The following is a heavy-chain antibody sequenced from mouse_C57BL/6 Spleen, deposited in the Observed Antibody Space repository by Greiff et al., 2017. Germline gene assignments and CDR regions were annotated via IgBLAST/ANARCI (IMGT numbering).Heavy chain of an antibody. Sequence: QVQLQQSGAELARPGASVKLSCKASGYTFTSYGISWVKQRTGQGLEWIGESYPRSGNTYYNEKFKGKATLTADKSSSTAYMELRSLTSEDSAVYFCARSITTVVSHFDYWGQGTTLTVSS. CDR1: GYTFTSYG. CDR2: SYPRSGNT. J-gene: IGHJ2*01. D-gene: IGHD1-1*01. CDR3: ARSITTVVSHFDY. V-gene: IGHV1-81*01.